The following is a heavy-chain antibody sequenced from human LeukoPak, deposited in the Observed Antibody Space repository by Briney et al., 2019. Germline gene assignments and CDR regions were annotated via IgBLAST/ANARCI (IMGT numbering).Heavy chain of an antibody. CDR2: ISYDGSNK. D-gene: IGHD5-12*01. Sequence: GGSLRLSCAASGFTFSSYAMHWVRQAPGKGLEWVAAISYDGSNKYYADSVKGRFTISRDNSKNTLYLQMNSLRAEDTAVYYCATARGYSGYDWRDYFDYWGQGTLVTVSS. J-gene: IGHJ4*02. V-gene: IGHV3-30-3*01. CDR3: ATARGYSGYDWRDYFDY. CDR1: GFTFSSYA.